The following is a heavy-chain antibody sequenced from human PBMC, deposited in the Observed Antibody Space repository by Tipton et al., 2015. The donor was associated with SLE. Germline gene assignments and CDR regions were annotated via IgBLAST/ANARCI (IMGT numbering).Heavy chain of an antibody. J-gene: IGHJ4*02. CDR3: ARRHYSGPFDS. CDR1: GDSISSYY. CDR2: IFYTGST. V-gene: IGHV4-59*12. Sequence: TLSLTCTVSGDSISSYYWSWIRQPPGKGLEWIGSIFYTGSTYYNPSLKSRVSFSIDTSKHQFSLKLNSVTAADTAVYYCARRHYSGPFDSWGQGTLVTVSS. D-gene: IGHD5-12*01.